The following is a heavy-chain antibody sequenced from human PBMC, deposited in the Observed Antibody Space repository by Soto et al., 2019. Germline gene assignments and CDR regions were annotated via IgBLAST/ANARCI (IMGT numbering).Heavy chain of an antibody. D-gene: IGHD3-10*01. J-gene: IGHJ6*03. CDR2: INHSRST. CDR1: GGSFSGYY. CDR3: ARDSSGSSVYYYYYYMDV. Sequence: SETLSLTCAVYGGSFSGYYWSWIRQPPGKGLEWIGEINHSRSTNYNPSLKSRVTISVDTSKNQFSLKLSSVTAADTAVYYCARDSSGSSVYYYYYYMDVWGKGTTVTVSS. V-gene: IGHV4-34*01.